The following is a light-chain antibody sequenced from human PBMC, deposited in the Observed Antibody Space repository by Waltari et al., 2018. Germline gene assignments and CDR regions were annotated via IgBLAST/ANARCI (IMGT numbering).Light chain of an antibody. CDR2: GAS. J-gene: IGKJ1*01. CDR1: QSVSSN. CDR3: QQYGGSSWT. Sequence: EIVMTQSPATLSVSPGERATLSCRASQSVSSNFAWYQQKPGQAPRLLIYGASTRATGIPARFSGSGSGTDFTLTISRLEPEDFAVYYCQQYGGSSWTFGQGTKVEVK. V-gene: IGKV3-15*01.